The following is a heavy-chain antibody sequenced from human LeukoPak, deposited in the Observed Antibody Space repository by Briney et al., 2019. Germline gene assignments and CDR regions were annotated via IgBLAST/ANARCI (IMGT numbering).Heavy chain of an antibody. CDR1: GGTFSSYA. V-gene: IGHV1-69*05. D-gene: IGHD3-22*01. CDR3: ARLFQRNELNYYDSSGYSLGY. CDR2: IIPIFGTA. Sequence: SVKVSCKASGGTFSSYAISWVRQAPGQGLEWMGGIIPIFGTANYAQKFQGRITITRNTSIRTAYMELSSLRSEDTAVYYCARLFQRNELNYYDSSGYSLGYWGQGTLVTVSS. J-gene: IGHJ4*02.